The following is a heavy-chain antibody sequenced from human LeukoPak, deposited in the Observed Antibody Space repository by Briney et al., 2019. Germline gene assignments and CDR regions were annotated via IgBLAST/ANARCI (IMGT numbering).Heavy chain of an antibody. D-gene: IGHD3-10*02. V-gene: IGHV3-30*01. CDR1: GFTFSSYA. CDR3: ARDSTYYYDGGSSGPHYFDN. CDR2: LSSGGGSE. Sequence: GGSLRLSCAASGFTFSSYAMHWVRQPPGKGLEWVSLLSSGGGSESYADSVKGRFTISRDNSKNTLYLQLNTLRAEDTAVYYCARDSTYYYDGGSSGPHYFDNWGQGTLVTVSS. J-gene: IGHJ4*02.